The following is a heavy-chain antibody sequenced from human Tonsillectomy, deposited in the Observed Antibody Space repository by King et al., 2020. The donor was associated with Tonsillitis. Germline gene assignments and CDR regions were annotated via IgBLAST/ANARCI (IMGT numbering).Heavy chain of an antibody. CDR2: INSDGSST. J-gene: IGHJ4*02. V-gene: IGHV3-74*01. Sequence: EVQLVESGGGLVQPGGSLRLSCAASGFTFSSHWMHWVRQAPGKGLVWVSRINSDGSSTIYADSVKARFTIARDNARNTLYLQMNSLRAEGTAVYYCASVEWELSVPDYWGQGTLVTVSS. D-gene: IGHD1-26*01. CDR1: GFTFSSHW. CDR3: ASVEWELSVPDY.